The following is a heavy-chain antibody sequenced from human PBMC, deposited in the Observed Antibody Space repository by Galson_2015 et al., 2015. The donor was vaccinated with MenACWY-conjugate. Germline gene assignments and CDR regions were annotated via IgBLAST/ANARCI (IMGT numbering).Heavy chain of an antibody. D-gene: IGHD3-22*01. CDR2: IRAGGGDI. J-gene: IGHJ3*02. Sequence: SLRLSCAASGFTFSKCAMSWVRQAPGKGLEWVSGIRAGGGDIDYADSVKGRFTISRDNSKNTVYLQMNSLRAEDTAVYHCAKGANYYDSSGKRYDAFDIWGQGTMVTVSS. V-gene: IGHV3-23*01. CDR3: AKGANYYDSSGKRYDAFDI. CDR1: GFTFSKCA.